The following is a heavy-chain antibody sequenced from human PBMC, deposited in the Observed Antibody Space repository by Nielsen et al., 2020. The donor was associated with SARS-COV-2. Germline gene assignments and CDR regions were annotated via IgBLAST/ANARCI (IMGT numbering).Heavy chain of an antibody. V-gene: IGHV4-34*01. CDR2: INHSGST. CDR1: GGSFSGYY. CDR3: ARESLYSSSWSGFDY. J-gene: IGHJ4*02. D-gene: IGHD6-13*01. Sequence: SETLSLTCAVYGGSFSGYYWSWIRQPPGKGLEWIGEINHSGSTNYNPSLKSRVTISVDTSKNQFSLKLSSVTAADTAVYYCARESLYSSSWSGFDYWGQGTLVTVSS.